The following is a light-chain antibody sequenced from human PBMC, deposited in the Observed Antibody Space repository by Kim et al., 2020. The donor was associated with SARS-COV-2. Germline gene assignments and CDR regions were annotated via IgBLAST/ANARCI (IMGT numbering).Light chain of an antibody. Sequence: SAFVGDRVTIPCRASQTINRYLNWYQEKPGKAPKLLIYAASLLQRGVPSRFSASGSGTDFTLTISSLQPEDFATYYCQQSYATPYTFGQGTKLEI. V-gene: IGKV1-39*01. CDR1: QTINRY. CDR3: QQSYATPYT. CDR2: AAS. J-gene: IGKJ2*01.